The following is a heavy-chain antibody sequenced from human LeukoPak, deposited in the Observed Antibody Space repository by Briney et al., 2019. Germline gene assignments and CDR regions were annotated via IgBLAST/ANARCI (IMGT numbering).Heavy chain of an antibody. CDR3: ASWRYYYDSSGNDAFDI. CDR2: IIPIFGTA. CDR1: GGTFSSYA. D-gene: IGHD3-22*01. Sequence: ASATVSCKASGGTFSSYAISWVRQAPGQGLEWMGGIIPIFGTANYAQKFQGRVTITTDESTSTAYMELSSLRSEDTAVYYCASWRYYYDSSGNDAFDIWGQGTMVTVSS. V-gene: IGHV1-69*05. J-gene: IGHJ3*02.